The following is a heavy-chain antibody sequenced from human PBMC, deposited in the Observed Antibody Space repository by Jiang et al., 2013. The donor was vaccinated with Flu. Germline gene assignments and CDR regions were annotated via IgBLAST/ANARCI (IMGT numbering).Heavy chain of an antibody. CDR3: ARAKDTYSGYAPYYGMDV. V-gene: IGHV1-46*01. D-gene: IGHD3-22*01. CDR1: GYTFTSYY. J-gene: IGHJ6*02. Sequence: SGAEVKEPGASVKVSCTASGYTFTSYYMYWVRQAPGQGLEWMGVIDPNSGDTTLARRVLGRITMTRDTSTSTVYMELRSLRSEDTAIYYCARAKDTYSGYAPYYGMDVWGQGTTVTVSS. CDR2: IDPNSGDT.